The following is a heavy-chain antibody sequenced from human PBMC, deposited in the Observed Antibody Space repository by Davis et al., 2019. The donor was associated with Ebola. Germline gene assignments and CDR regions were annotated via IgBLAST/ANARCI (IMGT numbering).Heavy chain of an antibody. CDR2: ISRSGDIK. CDR3: ASIVQSYYYVMDV. Sequence: GGSLRLSCAASGFIFRSYEMNWVRQAPGKGLEWISYISRSGDIKFYADSVKGRFTISRDNAKGSLFLQMNSLRVEDTATYYCASIVQSYYYVMDVWGQGTTVTVSS. D-gene: IGHD1-26*01. V-gene: IGHV3-48*03. CDR1: GFIFRSYE. J-gene: IGHJ6*02.